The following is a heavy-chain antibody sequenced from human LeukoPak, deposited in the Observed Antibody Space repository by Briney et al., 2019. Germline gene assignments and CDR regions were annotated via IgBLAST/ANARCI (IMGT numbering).Heavy chain of an antibody. CDR3: ARDHYGGNSDY. CDR2: INTDGSNT. Sequence: GGSVRLSCAASGFTFSSYWMHWVRQAPGGGLVWVSSINTDGSNTYYADSVKGRFTISRDNAKNTLCLQMNSLRAEDTAVYYCARDHYGGNSDYWGQGTQVTVSS. J-gene: IGHJ4*02. V-gene: IGHV3-74*01. CDR1: GFTFSSYW. D-gene: IGHD4-23*01.